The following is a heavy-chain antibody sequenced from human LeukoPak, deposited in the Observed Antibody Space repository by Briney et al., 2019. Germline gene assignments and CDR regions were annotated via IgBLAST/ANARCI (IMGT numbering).Heavy chain of an antibody. J-gene: IGHJ4*02. CDR1: GLTFSNAW. CDR3: SKGDCSGGTCLLPHDF. Sequence: GGSLRLSCAASGLTFSNAWMSWVRQAPGKGLEWVGRIKSKTDGETPAYAAPVKGRFTISRDDSKNTLYLQMNNLRTDDTAVYYCSKGDCSGGTCLLPHDFWGQGTLVTVSS. D-gene: IGHD2-15*01. V-gene: IGHV3-15*01. CDR2: IKSKTDGETP.